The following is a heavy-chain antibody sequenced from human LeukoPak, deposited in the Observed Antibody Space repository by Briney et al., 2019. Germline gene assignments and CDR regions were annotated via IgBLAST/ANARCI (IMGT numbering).Heavy chain of an antibody. CDR3: AKETWYYDSSGYFGIDY. Sequence: PGRSLRLSCAASGFTFSSYGMPWVRQAPGKGLEWVAVIWYDGSNKYYADSVKGRFTISRDNSKNTLYLQMNSLRAEDTAVYYCAKETWYYDSSGYFGIDYWGQGTLVTVSS. D-gene: IGHD3-22*01. J-gene: IGHJ4*02. CDR1: GFTFSSYG. CDR2: IWYDGSNK. V-gene: IGHV3-33*06.